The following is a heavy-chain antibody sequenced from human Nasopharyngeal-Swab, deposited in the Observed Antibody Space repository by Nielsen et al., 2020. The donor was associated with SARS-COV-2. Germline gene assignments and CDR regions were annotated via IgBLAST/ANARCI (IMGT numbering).Heavy chain of an antibody. CDR2: IQTDGTEQ. J-gene: IGHJ4*02. CDR1: GFISSPFW. CDR3: ARENHGVFDN. V-gene: IGHV3-7*01. Sequence: GEFLEISWAAFGFISSPFWMTWVRQAPGKGLEWVATIQTDGTEQYSVDSVKGRFTISRDNGKNSLYLQMNSLRVEDTAVYYCARENHGVFDNWGQGTLVTVSS.